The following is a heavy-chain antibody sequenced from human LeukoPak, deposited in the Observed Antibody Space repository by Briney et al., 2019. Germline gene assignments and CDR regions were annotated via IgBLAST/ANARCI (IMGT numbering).Heavy chain of an antibody. J-gene: IGHJ4*02. CDR1: EFTFDDYS. Sequence: GGFLRLSCAASEFTFDDYSMHWVRQAPGKGLEWVSLISWDGGATYYADSVKGRFTISRDNSKNSLYLQMNSLRTEDTAVYYCAKSDNPWEPVNPFDYWGQGTLVTVSS. CDR3: AKSDNPWEPVNPFDY. D-gene: IGHD1-26*01. V-gene: IGHV3-43*01. CDR2: ISWDGGAT.